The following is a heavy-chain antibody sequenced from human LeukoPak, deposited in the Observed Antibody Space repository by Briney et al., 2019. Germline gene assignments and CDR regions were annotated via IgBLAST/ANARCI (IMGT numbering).Heavy chain of an antibody. CDR3: AKIDILTGYYSNFDY. V-gene: IGHV3-48*03. J-gene: IGHJ4*02. CDR2: ISSSGSTI. D-gene: IGHD3-9*01. Sequence: QPGGSLRLSCAASGFTFSSYEMNWVRQAPGKGLEWVSYISSSGSTIYYADSVKGRFTISRDNAKNSLYLQMNSLRAEDTAVYYCAKIDILTGYYSNFDYWGQGTLVTVSS. CDR1: GFTFSSYE.